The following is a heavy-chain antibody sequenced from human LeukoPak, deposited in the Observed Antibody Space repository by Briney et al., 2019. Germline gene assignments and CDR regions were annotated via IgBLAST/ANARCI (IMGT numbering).Heavy chain of an antibody. D-gene: IGHD3-22*01. CDR1: GGTFSSYA. CDR2: ISAYNGNT. J-gene: IGHJ4*02. V-gene: IGHV1-18*01. CDR3: ASHYYDSSGSDY. Sequence: ASVKVSCKASGGTFSSYAISWVRQAPGQGLEWMGWISAYNGNTNYAQKLQGRVTMTTDTSTSTAYMELRSLRSDDTAVYYCASHYYDSSGSDYWGQGTLVTVSS.